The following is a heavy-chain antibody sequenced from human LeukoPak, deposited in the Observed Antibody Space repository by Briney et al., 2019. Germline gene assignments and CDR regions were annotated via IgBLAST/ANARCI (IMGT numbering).Heavy chain of an antibody. CDR3: ARDDYGWGSHPY. CDR2: IKPDGSEM. V-gene: IGHV3-7*04. CDR1: GLTFSSYW. D-gene: IGHD3-10*01. J-gene: IGHJ4*02. Sequence: PGGSLGLSCAGSGLTFSSYWMTWVRQAPGKGLEWVANIKPDGSEMAYVDSVKGRFTISRDNAKNSVYLQMNSLRAEDTAVYYCARDDYGWGSHPYWGQGTLVTVSS.